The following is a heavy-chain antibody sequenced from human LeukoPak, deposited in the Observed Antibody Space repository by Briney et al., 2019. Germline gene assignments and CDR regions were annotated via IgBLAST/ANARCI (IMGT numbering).Heavy chain of an antibody. CDR2: IYYTGQT. J-gene: IGHJ5*02. CDR3: ARGGGDYNGSGDWFDP. V-gene: IGHV4-59*01. CDR1: GDSISNYY. D-gene: IGHD3-10*01. Sequence: SETLSRTCSVSGDSISNYYWTWIRQPPGKGLEWIGYIYYTGQTSYNPSLKSRVTISVDTSKGHFSLRLTSVTAADTAIYYCARGGGDYNGSGDWFDPWGQGTLVTVSS.